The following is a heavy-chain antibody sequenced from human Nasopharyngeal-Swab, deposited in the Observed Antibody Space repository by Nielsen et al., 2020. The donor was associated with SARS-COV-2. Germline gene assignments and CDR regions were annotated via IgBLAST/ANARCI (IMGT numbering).Heavy chain of an antibody. D-gene: IGHD1-26*01. CDR2: INWNGGST. Sequence: WIRQPPGKGLEWVSGINWNGGSTGYADSVKGRFTISRDNAKNSLYLQMNSLRAEDTALYHCARGSGSGAEFDYWGQGTLVTVSS. V-gene: IGHV3-20*01. CDR3: ARGSGSGAEFDY. J-gene: IGHJ4*02.